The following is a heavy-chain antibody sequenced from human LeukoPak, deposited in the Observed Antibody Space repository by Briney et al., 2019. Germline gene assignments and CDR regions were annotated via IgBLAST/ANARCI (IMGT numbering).Heavy chain of an antibody. D-gene: IGHD3-22*01. CDR3: THYYDSSGYYGAFDI. V-gene: IGHV3-73*01. CDR1: GFTFSDSA. Sequence: GGSLKLSCAASGFTFSDSAMHWVRQASGKGLEWVVRIRNKAKSYATAYAESVKGRFTISRDDSRNTAYLQMNSLKTEDTAVYYCTHYYDSSGYYGAFDIWGQGTMVTVSS. CDR2: IRNKAKSYAT. J-gene: IGHJ3*02.